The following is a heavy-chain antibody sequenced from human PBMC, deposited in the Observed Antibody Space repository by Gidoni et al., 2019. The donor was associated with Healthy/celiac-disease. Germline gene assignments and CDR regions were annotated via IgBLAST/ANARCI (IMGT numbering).Heavy chain of an antibody. CDR3: TTDADYGSAENDY. D-gene: IGHD3-10*01. V-gene: IGHV3-15*01. Sequence: EVQLVESGGGLVKPGGSLRLSCAASGFTYSKAWMSWVRQAPGKGLEWVGRIKSKTDGGTTDYAAPVKGRFTISRDDSKNTLYLQMNSLKTEDTAVYYCTTDADYGSAENDYWGQGTLVTVSS. CDR1: GFTYSKAW. J-gene: IGHJ4*02. CDR2: IKSKTDGGTT.